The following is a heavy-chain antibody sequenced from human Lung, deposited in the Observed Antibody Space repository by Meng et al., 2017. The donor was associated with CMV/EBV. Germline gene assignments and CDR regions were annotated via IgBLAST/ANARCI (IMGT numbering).Heavy chain of an antibody. CDR1: GYY. CDR2: IYYSGST. J-gene: IGHJ2*01. CDR3: ARDQGCSSTSCYIRGVRYFDL. D-gene: IGHD2-2*02. Sequence: GYYWSWIRQHPGKGLEWIGYIYYSGSTYYNPSLKSRVTISVDTSKNQFSLKLSSVTAADTAVYYCARDQGCSSTSCYIRGVRYFDLWGRGTLVTVSS. V-gene: IGHV4-31*02.